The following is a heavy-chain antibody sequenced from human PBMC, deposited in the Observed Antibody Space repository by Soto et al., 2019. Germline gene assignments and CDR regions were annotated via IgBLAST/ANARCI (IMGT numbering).Heavy chain of an antibody. CDR2: ISSNSNYK. D-gene: IGHD3-22*01. CDR3: ARATGYYHTSGSGS. Sequence: GGSLRLSCAASGFTFSDYYMSWIRQAPGKWLEWISYISSNSNYKNHADSVRGRFTISRDNAKNSLYLQMNGLRAEDTAVYYCARATGYYHTSGSGSWGQGTLVTVSS. J-gene: IGHJ5*02. V-gene: IGHV3-11*06. CDR1: GFTFSDYY.